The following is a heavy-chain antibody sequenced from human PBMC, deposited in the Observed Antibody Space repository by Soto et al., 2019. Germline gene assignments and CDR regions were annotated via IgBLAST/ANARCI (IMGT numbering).Heavy chain of an antibody. Sequence: QVQLVQSGAEVKKPGASVKVSCKASGYTFTSYYMHWVRQAPGQGLEWMGIINPSCGSTSYAPKCQGRVTMTRDTFMSTVYIDLRSVRSDDMAVYYCARGGYYYESSGYYFSGEYFQHWGQGTLVTVS. V-gene: IGHV1-46*01. CDR2: INPSCGST. CDR1: GYTFTSYY. CDR3: ARGGYYYESSGYYFSGEYFQH. J-gene: IGHJ1*01. D-gene: IGHD3-22*01.